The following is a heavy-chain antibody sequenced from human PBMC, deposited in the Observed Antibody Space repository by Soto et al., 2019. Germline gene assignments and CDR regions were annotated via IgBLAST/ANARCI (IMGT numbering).Heavy chain of an antibody. Sequence: GGSLRLSCSASGFTFSSYAIHWVRQAPGKGLEYVSGVRVNGDPPFYADSVKGRFTISRDNSKNTLYLQMSSLSADDTAVYYCVKSRGGNNFDFFDWGQGALVTVSS. CDR3: VKSRGGNNFDFFD. CDR1: GFTFSSYA. V-gene: IGHV3-64D*06. CDR2: VRVNGDPP. J-gene: IGHJ4*02. D-gene: IGHD5-12*01.